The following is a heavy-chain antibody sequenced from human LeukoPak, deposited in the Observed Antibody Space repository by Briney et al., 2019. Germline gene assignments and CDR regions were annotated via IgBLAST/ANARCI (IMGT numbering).Heavy chain of an antibody. Sequence: PSETLSLTCTVSGGSISSSSYYWGWIRQPPGKGLEWIGSIYHSGSTYYNPSLKSRVTISVDRSKNQFSLKLSSVTAADTAVYYCARAPFNYYDSIVYYFDYWGQGTLVTVSS. CDR3: ARAPFNYYDSIVYYFDY. CDR2: IYHSGST. V-gene: IGHV4-39*07. CDR1: GGSISSSSYY. D-gene: IGHD3-22*01. J-gene: IGHJ4*02.